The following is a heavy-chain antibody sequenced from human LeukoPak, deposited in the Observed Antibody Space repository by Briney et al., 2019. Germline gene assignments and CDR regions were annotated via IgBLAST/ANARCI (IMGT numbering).Heavy chain of an antibody. D-gene: IGHD7-27*01. CDR2: ISYDGSNK. Sequence: GGSLRLSCAASGFTFSSYAMHWVRQAPGKGLEWVAVISYDGSNKYYADSVKGRFTISRDNSKNTLYLQMNSLRAEDTAVYYCARGWGLNFDYWGQGTLVTVSS. CDR3: ARGWGLNFDY. J-gene: IGHJ4*02. V-gene: IGHV3-30-3*01. CDR1: GFTFSSYA.